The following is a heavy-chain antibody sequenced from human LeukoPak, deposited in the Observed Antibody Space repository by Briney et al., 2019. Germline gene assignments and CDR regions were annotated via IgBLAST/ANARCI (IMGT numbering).Heavy chain of an antibody. Sequence: PSQTLSLTCTVSGGSISSGSYYWSWIRQPPGQGLEWIGRIYTSGTTNYNPSLKSRVTISVDTSKNQFSLKLSSVTAADTAVYYCARGSRDIVVVPAVDYWGQGTLVTVSS. V-gene: IGHV4-61*02. CDR2: IYTSGTT. CDR1: GGSISSGSYY. J-gene: IGHJ4*02. D-gene: IGHD2-2*01. CDR3: ARGSRDIVVVPAVDY.